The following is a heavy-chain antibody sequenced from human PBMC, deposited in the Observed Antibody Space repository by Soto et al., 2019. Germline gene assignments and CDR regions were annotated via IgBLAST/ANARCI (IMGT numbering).Heavy chain of an antibody. D-gene: IGHD6-19*01. CDR1: GYTFTSYD. J-gene: IGHJ3*02. CDR3: ARNRGRAVAGPDAFDI. Sequence: ASVKLSCKASGYTFTSYDINWLRQATGQGLEWMGWMNPNSGNTGYAQKFQGRVTMTRNTSISTAYMELSSLRSEDTAVYYCARNRGRAVAGPDAFDIWGQGTTVTVSS. CDR2: MNPNSGNT. V-gene: IGHV1-8*01.